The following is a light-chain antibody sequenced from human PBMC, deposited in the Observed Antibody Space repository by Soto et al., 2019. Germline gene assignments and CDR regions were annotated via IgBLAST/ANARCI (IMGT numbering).Light chain of an antibody. CDR3: QQYERPPFA. CDR2: DAS. V-gene: IGKV3-20*01. J-gene: IGKJ2*01. Sequence: EIVLTQSPGTLSLFPGDRATLSGRASQRVSNSYLAWFQQKPGQAPRLLIYDASSRAAGVPDRVSGGGSGTDFTLTISALEPEDFALYFCQQYERPPFAFGQGTRLEI. CDR1: QRVSNSY.